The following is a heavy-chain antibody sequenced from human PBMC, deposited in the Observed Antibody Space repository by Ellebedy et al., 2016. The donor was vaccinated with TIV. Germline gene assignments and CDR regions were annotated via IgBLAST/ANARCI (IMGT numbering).Heavy chain of an antibody. D-gene: IGHD3-10*01. V-gene: IGHV4-39*01. J-gene: IGHJ4*02. CDR1: GGSISSSLHY. CDR2: IFYRGNT. Sequence: MPSETLSLTCNVSGGSISSSLHYWGSIRQPPGKELAWIGNIFYRGNTYYNPSLKSRVLMSVDTSKNQISLRVNSVTAADTAVYYCASLLTSSGHFDCWGQGILVTFSS. CDR3: ASLLTSSGHFDC.